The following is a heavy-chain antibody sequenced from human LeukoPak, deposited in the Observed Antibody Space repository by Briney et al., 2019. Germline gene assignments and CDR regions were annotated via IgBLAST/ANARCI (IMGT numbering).Heavy chain of an antibody. CDR1: GGSFSGYY. J-gene: IGHJ4*02. V-gene: IGHV4-34*01. Sequence: SETLSLTCAVYGGSFSGYYWSWIRQPPGKGLEWIGEINHSGCTNYNPSLKSRVTISVDTSKNQFSLKLSSVTAADTAVYYCAREGRMGYYDSSGYTYWGQGTLVTVSS. CDR2: INHSGCT. CDR3: AREGRMGYYDSSGYTY. D-gene: IGHD3-22*01.